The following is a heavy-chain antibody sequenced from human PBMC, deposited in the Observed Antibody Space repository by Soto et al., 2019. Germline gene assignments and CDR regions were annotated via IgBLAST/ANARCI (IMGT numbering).Heavy chain of an antibody. CDR2: INPSGGST. J-gene: IGHJ4*02. Sequence: ASVKVSCKASGYIFTSYYLHWVRQAPGQGLEWMGIINPSGGSTSYAQKFQGRVTMTRDTSTSTVYMELSSLRSEDTAVYYCAREVRQQLGFDYWGQGTLVTVSS. D-gene: IGHD6-13*01. V-gene: IGHV1-46*03. CDR1: GYIFTSYY. CDR3: AREVRQQLGFDY.